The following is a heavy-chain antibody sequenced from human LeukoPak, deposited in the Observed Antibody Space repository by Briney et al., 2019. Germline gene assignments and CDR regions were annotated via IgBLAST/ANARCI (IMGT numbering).Heavy chain of an antibody. CDR2: IYTSGST. V-gene: IGHV4-61*02. Sequence: SETLSLTCTVSGGSISSGSYYWSWIRQPAGKGLEWIGRIYTSGSTNYNPSLTSQVTISVDTSKNQFSLKLSSVTAADTAVYYCARDYSSSWQMGWFDPWGQGTLVTVSS. CDR1: GGSISSGSYY. J-gene: IGHJ5*02. D-gene: IGHD6-13*01. CDR3: ARDYSSSWQMGWFDP.